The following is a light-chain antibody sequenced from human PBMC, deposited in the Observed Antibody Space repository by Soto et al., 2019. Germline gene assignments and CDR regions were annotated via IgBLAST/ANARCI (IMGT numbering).Light chain of an antibody. V-gene: IGKV3-11*01. CDR3: QQRSNWPPVT. J-gene: IGKJ4*01. CDR2: DSS. CDR1: QSTSTS. Sequence: EIVLTQYPRSLSLSPGERATLSCRASQSTSTSLAWYQQKPGQAPRLLIYDSSNRATGIPARFSGSGSGTDFTLTISSLEPEDFAVYYCQQRSNWPPVTFGGGTKVDIK.